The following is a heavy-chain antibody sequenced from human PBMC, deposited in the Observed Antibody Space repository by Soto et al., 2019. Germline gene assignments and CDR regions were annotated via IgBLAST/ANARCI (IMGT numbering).Heavy chain of an antibody. D-gene: IGHD2-2*01. CDR3: ALRRVAYADF. CDR2: LYSGGNT. CDR1: EFTVTNNE. V-gene: IGHV3-53*01. J-gene: IGHJ4*02. Sequence: GGSLRLSCAASEFTVTNNEMSWVRQAPGKGLEWVSILYSGGNTYYADSVEGRFTISRDGSKNTLYLHMNSLRAEDTAVYYCALRRVAYADFWGQGTRVTVSS.